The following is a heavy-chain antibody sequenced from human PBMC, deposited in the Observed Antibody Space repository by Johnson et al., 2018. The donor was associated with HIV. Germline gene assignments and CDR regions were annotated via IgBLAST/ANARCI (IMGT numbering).Heavy chain of an antibody. CDR1: GFTFSSYA. D-gene: IGHD4-23*01. CDR2: ISYDGSNK. Sequence: QVQLVESGGGLVQPGGSLRLSCAASGFTFSSYAMQWVRQAPGKGLEWVAVISYDGSNKYYADSVKGRFTISRDDSKNTLYLRLNSLRPEDSAVYYCAKDVSVVTPSGSFDIWGQGTRVTVSS. CDR3: AKDVSVVTPSGSFDI. J-gene: IGHJ3*02. V-gene: IGHV3-30-3*01.